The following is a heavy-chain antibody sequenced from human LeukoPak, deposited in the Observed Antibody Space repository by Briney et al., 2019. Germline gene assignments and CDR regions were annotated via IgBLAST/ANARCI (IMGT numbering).Heavy chain of an antibody. J-gene: IGHJ4*02. V-gene: IGHV4-31*03. CDR3: ARGTYYYDSRGYWPLTFDY. Sequence: PSETLSLTCTVSGGSISSGGYYWSWIRQHPGKGLEWIGYIYYSGSTYYNPSLKSRVTISVDTSKNQFSLKLSSVTAADTAVYYCARGTYYYDSRGYWPLTFDYWGQGTLVTVSS. CDR2: IYYSGST. D-gene: IGHD3-22*01. CDR1: GGSISSGGYY.